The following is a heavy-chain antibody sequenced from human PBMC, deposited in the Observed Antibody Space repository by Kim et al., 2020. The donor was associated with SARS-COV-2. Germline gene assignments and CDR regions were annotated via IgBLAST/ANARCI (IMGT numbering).Heavy chain of an antibody. Sequence: GGSLRLSCAASGFTFSSYAMHWVRQAPGKGLEWVAVISYDGSNKYYADSVKGRFTISRDNSKNTLYLQMNSLRAEDTAVYYCARDWGDYGLYYYYGMDVWGQGTTVTVSS. CDR3: ARDWGDYGLYYYYGMDV. D-gene: IGHD4-17*01. V-gene: IGHV3-30*04. CDR1: GFTFSSYA. J-gene: IGHJ6*02. CDR2: ISYDGSNK.